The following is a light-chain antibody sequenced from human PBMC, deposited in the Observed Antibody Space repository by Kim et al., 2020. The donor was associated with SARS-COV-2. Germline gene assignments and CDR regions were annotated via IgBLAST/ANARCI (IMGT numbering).Light chain of an antibody. J-gene: IGLJ3*02. CDR1: KLGTKF. CDR2: QTA. Sequence: SYELTQLPSVSLSPGQTASIACSGDKLGTKFVHWYQQKSGQSPALVIYQTARRPSGTPERFSGSLSGNTATLTIRGTQPMDEADYFCQAWDDTSAVFGGG. CDR3: QAWDDTSAV. V-gene: IGLV3-1*01.